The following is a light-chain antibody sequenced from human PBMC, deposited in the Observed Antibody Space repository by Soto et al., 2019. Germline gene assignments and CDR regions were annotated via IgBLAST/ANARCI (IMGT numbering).Light chain of an antibody. CDR2: DAS. J-gene: IGKJ1*01. CDR3: QQYGSIPWT. Sequence: TPSPSTLSASVGYRVTITCLSSQSVSSYLAWYQLKPGQAPRLLIYDASSRATGIPDRFSGSGSGTDFTLTISRLEPEDFAVYYCQQYGSIPWTFGQGTKVDI. V-gene: IGKV3-20*01. CDR1: QSVSSY.